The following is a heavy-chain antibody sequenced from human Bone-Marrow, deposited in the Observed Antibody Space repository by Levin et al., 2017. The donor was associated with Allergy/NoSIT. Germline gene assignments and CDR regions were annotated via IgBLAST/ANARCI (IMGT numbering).Heavy chain of an antibody. CDR3: TRVPRGTMVLNYGMDV. D-gene: IGHD4/OR15-4a*01. V-gene: IGHV3-74*01. J-gene: IGHJ6*02. Sequence: LSLPCAASRFTLSDSWMHWVRQAPGKGLVWVSRINSDGTSTNYADSVKGRFTTSRDNAKNTLYLQMSSLRAEDTAVYYCTRVPRGTMVLNYGMDVWGQGTTVTVSS. CDR1: RFTLSDSW. CDR2: INSDGTST.